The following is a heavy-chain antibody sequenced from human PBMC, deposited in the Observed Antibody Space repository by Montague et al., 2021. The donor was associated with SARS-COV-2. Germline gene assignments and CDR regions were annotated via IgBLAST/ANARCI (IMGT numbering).Heavy chain of an antibody. CDR1: GASSSNYY. CDR2: INHSGHT. D-gene: IGHD5-12*01. J-gene: IGHJ4*02. Sequence: SETLSLTCAVYGASSSNYYWSWIRQSPGKGLEWVGEINHSGHTDYDPSLESRLTISLDSSTKQFSLKMTSVTAAGTAIYYCASAPRYSFGFWAYWGQGTLVSVSS. V-gene: IGHV4-34*01. CDR3: ASAPRYSFGFWAY.